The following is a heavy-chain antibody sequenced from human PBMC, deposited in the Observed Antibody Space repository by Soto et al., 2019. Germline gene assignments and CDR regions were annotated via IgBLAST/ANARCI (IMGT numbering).Heavy chain of an antibody. CDR1: CDSMSSSNW. CDR2: AHHSGRT. V-gene: IGHV4-4*02. J-gene: IGHJ4*02. Sequence: QVQLQESGPGLLKPSGTLSLTCTVSCDSMSSSNWWNWVRQPPGKGLEWIGEAHHSGRTNYNPSLKSRVTISVDRSKNHSSLKLSSVTAADTAVYYCARSEATALDYWGQGTLVTVSS. CDR3: ARSEATALDY. D-gene: IGHD1-26*01.